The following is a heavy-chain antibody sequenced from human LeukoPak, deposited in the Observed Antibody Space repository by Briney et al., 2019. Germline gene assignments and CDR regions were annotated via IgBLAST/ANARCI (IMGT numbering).Heavy chain of an antibody. J-gene: IGHJ4*02. CDR3: AREARDSSAYYYIDY. CDR2: ISFSSSAR. V-gene: IGHV3-48*02. D-gene: IGHD3-22*01. Sequence: PGGSLRLSCAVSGVTFSSYSMNWERQAPGKGLEWVSYISFSSSARNYADSVMGRFTISRDNAKNSLYLQMNGLRDEDTAVYYCAREARDSSAYYYIDYWGQGTLVTVSS. CDR1: GVTFSSYS.